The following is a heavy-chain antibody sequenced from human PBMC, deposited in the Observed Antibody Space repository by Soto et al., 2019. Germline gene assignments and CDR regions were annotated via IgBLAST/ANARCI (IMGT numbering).Heavy chain of an antibody. V-gene: IGHV1-2*04. D-gene: IGHD5-12*01. CDR1: GYTFTGYY. Sequence: ASVKVSCKASGYTFTGYYMHWVRQAPGQGLEWMGWINPNSGGTNYAQKFQGWVTMTRDTSISTAYMELSRLRSDDTAVYYCARGGARGGYDYYYYYYMDVWGKGTTVTVSS. CDR3: ARGGARGGYDYYYYYYMDV. CDR2: INPNSGGT. J-gene: IGHJ6*03.